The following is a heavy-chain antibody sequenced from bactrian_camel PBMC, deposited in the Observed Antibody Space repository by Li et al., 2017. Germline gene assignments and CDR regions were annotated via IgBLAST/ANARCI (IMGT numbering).Heavy chain of an antibody. CDR2: INSGGST. J-gene: IGHJ4*01. V-gene: IGHV3S1*01. Sequence: HVQLVESGGGLVQPGGSLRLSCAASGFTLSNYWMYWVRQDPGKGLEWVSAINSGGSTYYADSVKGRFTISRDNAKNTLYLQLNSLKTEDTAVYYCATGSSPYNYWGQGTQVTVS. D-gene: IGHD5*01. CDR1: GFTLSNYW. CDR3: ATGSSPYNY.